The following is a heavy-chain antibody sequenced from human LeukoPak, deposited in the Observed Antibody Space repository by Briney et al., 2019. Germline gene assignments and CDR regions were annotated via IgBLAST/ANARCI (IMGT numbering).Heavy chain of an antibody. V-gene: IGHV3-48*03. CDR2: ITSSGSPI. CDR1: GFTFSRYE. J-gene: IGHJ3*02. CDR3: GYDSSGYRDPLVEYDAFDI. Sequence: PGGSLRLSCAASGFTFSRYEMNWVRQAPGKELEWVSYITSSGSPIFYADSVKGRFTISRDNAKNSLYLQMNSLRAEDTAVYYCGYDSSGYRDPLVEYDAFDIWGQGTMVTVSS. D-gene: IGHD3-22*01.